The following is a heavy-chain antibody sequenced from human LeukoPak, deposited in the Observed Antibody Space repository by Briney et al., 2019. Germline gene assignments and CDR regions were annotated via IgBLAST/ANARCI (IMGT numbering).Heavy chain of an antibody. V-gene: IGHV3-23*01. CDR1: GFTFSSYA. D-gene: IGHD1-1*01. Sequence: PGGSLRLSCAASGFTFSSYAMSWVRQAPGKGLEWVSTISGAGDSTYYADSVRGRFTISRDNSKNTLYLQMNSLRAEDTAVYYCAREGSAAGSYYYYYMDVWGKGTTVTISS. CDR2: ISGAGDST. J-gene: IGHJ6*03. CDR3: AREGSAAGSYYYYYMDV.